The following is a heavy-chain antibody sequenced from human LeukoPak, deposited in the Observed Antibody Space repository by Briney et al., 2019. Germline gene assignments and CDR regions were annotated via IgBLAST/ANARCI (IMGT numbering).Heavy chain of an antibody. D-gene: IGHD2-15*01. J-gene: IGHJ4*02. CDR3: AKGGHCCGAGSDY. CDR2: ISGSGGST. Sequence: GGSLRLSCAASGFTFSSYAVSWVRQAPGKGLEWVSAISGSGGSTYYADSVKGRFTISRDNSKNTLYLQMYRLRAEETAVYYCAKGGHCCGAGSDYWGQGTLVTVSS. V-gene: IGHV3-23*01. CDR1: GFTFSSYA.